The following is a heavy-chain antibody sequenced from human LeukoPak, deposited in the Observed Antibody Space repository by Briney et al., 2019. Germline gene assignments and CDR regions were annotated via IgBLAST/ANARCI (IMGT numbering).Heavy chain of an antibody. V-gene: IGHV4-38-2*02. Sequence: SETLSLTCSVSGFSISGGYYWGWIRQPPGKGLEWLGSIYHSGNTDYNPSLKSRVTMSVDTSKNQFSLRLSSVNAADTAVYYCARDILATSIAAPYYWGQGTLVTVSS. CDR3: ARDILATSIAAPYY. D-gene: IGHD6-13*01. J-gene: IGHJ4*02. CDR1: GFSISGGYY. CDR2: IYHSGNT.